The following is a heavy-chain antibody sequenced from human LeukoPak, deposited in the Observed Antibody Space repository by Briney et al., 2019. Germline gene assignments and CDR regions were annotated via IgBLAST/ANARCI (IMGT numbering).Heavy chain of an antibody. D-gene: IGHD3-10*01. CDR1: GFTFSSYS. J-gene: IGHJ3*02. V-gene: IGHV3-21*01. CDR3: ARDLMVRGVIPAFDI. Sequence: GGSLRLSCAASGFTFSSYSMNWVRQAPGKGLEWVSSISSSSSYIYYADSVKGRFTISRDNAKNSLYLQMNSLRAEDTAVYYCARDLMVRGVIPAFDIWGQGTMVTVSS. CDR2: ISSSSSYI.